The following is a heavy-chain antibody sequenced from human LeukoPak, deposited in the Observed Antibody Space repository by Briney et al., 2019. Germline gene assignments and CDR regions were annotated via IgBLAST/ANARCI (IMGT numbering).Heavy chain of an antibody. CDR3: ARDLSMTTVTGWFDP. Sequence: SETLSLTCAVSGGYISSSNWWSWVRQPPGKGLEWIGEIYHSGSTNYNPSLKSRVTISVDKSKNQFSLKLSSVTAADTAVYYCARDLSMTTVTGWFDPWGQGTLVTVSS. CDR2: IYHSGST. D-gene: IGHD4-17*01. J-gene: IGHJ5*02. V-gene: IGHV4-4*02. CDR1: GGYISSSNW.